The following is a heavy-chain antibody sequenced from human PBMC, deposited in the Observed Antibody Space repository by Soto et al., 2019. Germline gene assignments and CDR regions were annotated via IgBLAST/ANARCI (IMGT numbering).Heavy chain of an antibody. D-gene: IGHD1-26*01. CDR3: VREGRLGVEGFDV. Sequence: EVQLVESGGGLVQPGGSLTLSCAASGFTFSNHLIHWVRQAPGEGLEWVSGFAGNCVTLLYADSVKGRFTISRDNSKNTSDLQMNNLRAEDTAIYYCVREGRLGVEGFDVWGQGRLVTVSS. V-gene: IGHV3-23*04. J-gene: IGHJ4*02. CDR2: FAGNCVTL. CDR1: GFTFSNHL.